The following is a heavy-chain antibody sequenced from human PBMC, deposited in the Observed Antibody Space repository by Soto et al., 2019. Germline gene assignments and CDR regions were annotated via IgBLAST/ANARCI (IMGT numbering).Heavy chain of an antibody. D-gene: IGHD6-19*01. CDR1: GFTFSSYG. J-gene: IGHJ6*02. CDR2: MWYDGSNK. V-gene: IGHV3-33*01. CDR3: AGDGGYSSGWYPYYYGMDV. Sequence: QVQLVESGGGVVQPGRSLRLSCAASGFTFSSYGMHWVRQAPGKGLEWVAVMWYDGSNKYYADSVKGRFTISRDNSKNTLYLQMNRLRAEDTAVYYCAGDGGYSSGWYPYYYGMDVWGQGTTVTVSS.